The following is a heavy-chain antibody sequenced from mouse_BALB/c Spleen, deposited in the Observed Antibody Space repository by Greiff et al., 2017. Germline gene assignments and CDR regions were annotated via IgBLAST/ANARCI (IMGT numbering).Heavy chain of an antibody. CDR2: IDPSDSYT. CDR3: ARGVRYYYAMDY. Sequence: VQLQQSGAELVKPGASVKLSCKASGYTFTSYWMHWVKQRPGQGLEWIGEIDPSDSYTNYNQKFKGKATLTVDKSSSTAYMQLSSLTSEDSAVYYCARGVRYYYAMDYWGQGTSVTVSS. CDR1: GYTFTSYW. D-gene: IGHD1-1*01. V-gene: IGHV1-69*02. J-gene: IGHJ4*01.